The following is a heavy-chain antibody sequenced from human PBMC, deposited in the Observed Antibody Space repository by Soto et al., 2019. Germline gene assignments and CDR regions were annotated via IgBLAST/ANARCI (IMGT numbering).Heavy chain of an antibody. Sequence: SETLSLTCTVSGASISNSAYYWDWIRQPPGKGLEWIGTISYRGSTFYKPSLKSQVTISVDTIKNQFSLKLDSVTVADTAVYYCVTFDFSSTYYDHWGQGTLVTVSS. CDR3: VTFDFSSTYYDH. CDR2: ISYRGST. J-gene: IGHJ4*02. CDR1: GASISNSAYY. D-gene: IGHD6-13*01. V-gene: IGHV4-39*01.